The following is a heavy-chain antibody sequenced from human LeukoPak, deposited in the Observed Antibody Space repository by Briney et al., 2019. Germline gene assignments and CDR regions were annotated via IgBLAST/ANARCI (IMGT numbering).Heavy chain of an antibody. J-gene: IGHJ4*02. Sequence: ASVKVSCKASGYTFSSHGVSWVRQAPGQGLEWMGWISAYNGNTNYAQKFQGRVTMTTDTSTSTAYMELRSLRSDDTAVYYCARDNRPDTYYCGSGSFDYWDQGTLVTVSS. CDR2: ISAYNGNT. D-gene: IGHD3-10*01. CDR1: GYTFSSHG. CDR3: ARDNRPDTYYCGSGSFDY. V-gene: IGHV1-18*01.